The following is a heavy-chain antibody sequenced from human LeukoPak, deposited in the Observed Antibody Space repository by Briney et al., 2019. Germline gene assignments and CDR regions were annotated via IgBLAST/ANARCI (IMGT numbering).Heavy chain of an antibody. V-gene: IGHV3-30*02. CDR1: GFTFSSYG. CDR2: IRYDGSNK. J-gene: IGHJ5*02. D-gene: IGHD4-11*01. Sequence: GGSLRLSCAASGFTFSSYGMHWVRQAPGKGLEWVAFIRYDGSNKYYADSVKGRFTISRDNAKNSLYLQMNSLRAEDTAVYYCAREWGDYSNYGHNWFDPWGQGTLVTVSS. CDR3: AREWGDYSNYGHNWFDP.